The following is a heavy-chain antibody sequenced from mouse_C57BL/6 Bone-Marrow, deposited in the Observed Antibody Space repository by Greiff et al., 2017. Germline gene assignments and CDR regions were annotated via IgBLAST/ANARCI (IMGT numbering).Heavy chain of an antibody. V-gene: IGHV1-81*01. CDR2: IYPRSGNT. CDR1: GYTFTSYG. D-gene: IGHD1-1*01. J-gene: IGHJ3*01. Sequence: VQLQQSGAELARPGASVKLSCKASGYTFTSYGISWVKQRTGQGLEWIGEIYPRSGNTYYNEKFKGKATLTADKSSSTAYMELSSLTSEDSAVYFCAREGRRGSGYSAWFAYWGQGTLVTVSA. CDR3: AREGRRGSGYSAWFAY.